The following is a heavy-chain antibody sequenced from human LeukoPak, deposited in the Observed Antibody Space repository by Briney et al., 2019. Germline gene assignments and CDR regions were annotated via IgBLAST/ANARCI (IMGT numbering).Heavy chain of an antibody. D-gene: IGHD3-22*01. CDR2: IYHSGST. V-gene: IGHV4-4*02. CDR3: ARRRYYYDSSGFHDAFDI. J-gene: IGHJ3*02. CDR1: GGSISSSNW. Sequence: SGTLSLTCAVSGGSISSSNWWSWVRQPPGKGLEWIGEIYHSGSTNYNPSLKSRVTISVDKSKNQFSLKLSSVTAADTAVYYCARRRYYYDSSGFHDAFDIWGQGTMVTVSS.